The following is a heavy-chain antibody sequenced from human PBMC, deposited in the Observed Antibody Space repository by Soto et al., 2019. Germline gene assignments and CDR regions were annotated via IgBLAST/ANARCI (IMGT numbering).Heavy chain of an antibody. Sequence: QVQLVQSGAEVKKPGASVKVSCKASGYTFTDYYIHWVRQAPGQGLEWMGWLNPNSGDTNYVQNFQGRVTMTRGTSINAAYMELSRLRSDDTSVYFCAKEYNSPSAWFDTWGQGTLVTVSS. J-gene: IGHJ5*02. CDR3: AKEYNSPSAWFDT. CDR1: GYTFTDYY. CDR2: LNPNSGDT. D-gene: IGHD6-6*01. V-gene: IGHV1-2*02.